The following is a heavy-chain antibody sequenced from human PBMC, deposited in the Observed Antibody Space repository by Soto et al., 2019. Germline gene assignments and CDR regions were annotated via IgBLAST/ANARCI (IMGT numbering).Heavy chain of an antibody. J-gene: IGHJ4*02. CDR2: IKEDGSEE. Sequence: EVQLVESGGGLVQPGGSLRLSCSTSGFSFRTYWMSWVRQAPGKGLEWVANIKEDGSEEYYVDSVEGRFTISRDNAKNSLYLQMNSLRDEDTALYYCATYHDYNWETYRFRYWGQGTLVTVSS. V-gene: IGHV3-7*01. CDR3: ATYHDYNWETYRFRY. CDR1: GFSFRTYW. D-gene: IGHD3-16*02.